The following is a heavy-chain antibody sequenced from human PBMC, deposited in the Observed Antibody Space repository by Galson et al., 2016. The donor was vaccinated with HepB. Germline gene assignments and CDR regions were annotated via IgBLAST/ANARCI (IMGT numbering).Heavy chain of an antibody. CDR2: IYFSGST. CDR1: GGSISSTSYY. Sequence: SETLSLTCTVSGGSISSTSYYWGWIRQPPGKGLEWIGNIYFSGSTFYITSLKSRLTISVDTSKNQFSLNLRLVTAADTGVYYCARLPKPVEVVHDAFAIWGPGSTVTVSS. J-gene: IGHJ3*02. D-gene: IGHD2-21*01. CDR3: ARLPKPVEVVHDAFAI. V-gene: IGHV4-39*01.